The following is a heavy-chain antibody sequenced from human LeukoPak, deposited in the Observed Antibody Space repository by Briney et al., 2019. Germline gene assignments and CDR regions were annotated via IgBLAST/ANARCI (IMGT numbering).Heavy chain of an antibody. J-gene: IGHJ6*03. CDR3: ARVSPTGIAARYYYYYYMDV. D-gene: IGHD6-6*01. Sequence: PSETLSLTCAVYGESFSGYYWSWIRQPPGKGLEWIGEINHSGSTNYNPSLKSRVTISVDTSKNQFSLKLSSVTAADTAVYYCARVSPTGIAARYYYYYYMDVWGKGTTVTVSS. CDR1: GESFSGYY. V-gene: IGHV4-34*01. CDR2: INHSGST.